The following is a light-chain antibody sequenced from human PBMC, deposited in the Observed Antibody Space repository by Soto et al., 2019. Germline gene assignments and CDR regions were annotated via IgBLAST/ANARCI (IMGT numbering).Light chain of an antibody. CDR2: EAS. Sequence: IKISQSPSTLSVYVRDSVTTTTRTSQGIRNDLGWYQQKPGKAPRLLIYEASTLKSGVPSRFSGSGSGTDFTLTISSLGPGDFAVYYCQHYGGEPWTFGQGTKVDIK. J-gene: IGKJ1*01. CDR1: QGIRND. V-gene: IGKV1-6*01. CDR3: QHYGGEPWT.